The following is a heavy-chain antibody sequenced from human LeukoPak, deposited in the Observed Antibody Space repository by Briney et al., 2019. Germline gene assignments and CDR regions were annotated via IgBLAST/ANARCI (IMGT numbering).Heavy chain of an antibody. CDR1: GFTFSSYI. CDR2: ISGSGSTT. CDR3: AKDSTVSGSYYGMDI. Sequence: GGSLRLSCAASGFTFSSYIVTWVRQAPGKGLEWVSSISGSGSTTYFADSVKGRFTISRDNSKNTLYLQMSSLRAEDTAIYYCAKDSTVSGSYYGMDIWGQGATVTVSS. V-gene: IGHV3-23*01. D-gene: IGHD3-22*01. J-gene: IGHJ6*02.